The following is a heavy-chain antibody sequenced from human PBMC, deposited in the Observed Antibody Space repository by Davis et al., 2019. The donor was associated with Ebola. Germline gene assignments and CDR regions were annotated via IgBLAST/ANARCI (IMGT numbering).Heavy chain of an antibody. J-gene: IGHJ4*02. Sequence: GESLKISCAASGFTFSSYSMNWVRQAPGKGLEWVSYISSSSSTIYYADSVKGRFTISRDNAKNSLYLQMNSLRAEDTAVYYCAKDLLGVRGVISNWGQGTLVTVSS. CDR1: GFTFSSYS. V-gene: IGHV3-48*01. D-gene: IGHD3-10*01. CDR2: ISSSSSTI. CDR3: AKDLLGVRGVISN.